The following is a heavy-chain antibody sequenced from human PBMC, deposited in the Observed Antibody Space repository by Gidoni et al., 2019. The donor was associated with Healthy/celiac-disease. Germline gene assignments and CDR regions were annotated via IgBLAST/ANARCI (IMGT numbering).Heavy chain of an antibody. V-gene: IGHV1-2*02. D-gene: IGHD3-22*01. CDR3: ARGGPTLYYYDSSGYYSP. CDR1: GYTFTGYY. J-gene: IGHJ5*02. CDR2: INPNSGGT. Sequence: QVQLVQSGAEVKKPGASVTVSCKASGYTFTGYYMHWVRQAPGQGLEWMGWINPNSGGTNYAQKFQGRVTMTRDTSISTAYMELSRLRSDDTAVYYCARGGPTLYYYDSSGYYSPWGQGTLVTVSS.